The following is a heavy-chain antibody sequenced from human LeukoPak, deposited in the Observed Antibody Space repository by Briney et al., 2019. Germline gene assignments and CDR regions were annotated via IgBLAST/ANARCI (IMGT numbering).Heavy chain of an antibody. CDR2: INGDGSST. J-gene: IGHJ6*03. V-gene: IGHV3-74*01. Sequence: GGSLRLSCAASGFSFSSYWMHWVRQAPGKGLVWVSRINGDGSSTSYADSVRGRFTISRDNAKNTLYLQMNSLRAEDTAVYYCARERGRSYGSVPYYYYYMDVWGKGTTVTVSS. CDR1: GFSFSSYW. CDR3: ARERGRSYGSVPYYYYYMDV. D-gene: IGHD5-18*01.